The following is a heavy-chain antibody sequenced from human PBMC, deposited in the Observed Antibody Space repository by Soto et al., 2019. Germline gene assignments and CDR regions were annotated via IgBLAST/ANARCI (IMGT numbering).Heavy chain of an antibody. V-gene: IGHV4-59*08. Sequence: QVQLQESGPGLVKPSETLSLTCTVSGGSISSYYWSWIRQPPGKGLEWIGYIYYSGTTNYNPSLKSRVTISVDTSKNPLPLKLSSVTAADTALYYCARRYGYSFDYWGQGTLVTVSS. CDR1: GGSISSYY. CDR2: IYYSGTT. CDR3: ARRYGYSFDY. D-gene: IGHD5-18*01. J-gene: IGHJ4*02.